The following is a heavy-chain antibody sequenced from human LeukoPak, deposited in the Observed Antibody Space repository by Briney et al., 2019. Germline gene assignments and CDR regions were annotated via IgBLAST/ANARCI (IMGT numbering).Heavy chain of an antibody. V-gene: IGHV4-59*12. Sequence: SETLSLTCTVSGGSITTYYWSWIRQPPGKGLEWIGYIYYSGSTYYNPSLKSRVTISVDTSKNQFSLKLSSVTAADTAVYYCASDVEKLAFDIWGQGTMVTVSS. CDR3: ASDVEKLAFDI. J-gene: IGHJ3*02. CDR2: IYYSGST. CDR1: GGSITTYY.